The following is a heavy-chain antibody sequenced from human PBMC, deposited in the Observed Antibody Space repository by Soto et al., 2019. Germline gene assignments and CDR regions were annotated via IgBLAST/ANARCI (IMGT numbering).Heavy chain of an antibody. J-gene: IGHJ6*02. V-gene: IGHV3-21*01. CDR2: ISSSSSYI. D-gene: IGHD6-6*01. Sequence: EVQLVESGGGLVKPGGSLRLACAASGFTFSSYSMNWVRQAPGKGLEWVSSISSSSSYIYYADSVKGRFTISRDNAKNSLYLQMSSLRAEDTAVYYCARNLIAARPRYYYYGMDVWGQGTTVTVS. CDR1: GFTFSSYS. CDR3: ARNLIAARPRYYYYGMDV.